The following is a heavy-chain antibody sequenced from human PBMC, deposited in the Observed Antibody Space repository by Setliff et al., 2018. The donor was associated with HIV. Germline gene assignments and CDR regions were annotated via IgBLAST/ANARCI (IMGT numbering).Heavy chain of an antibody. CDR1: GFTFSSYS. CDR3: VRDRDWAFDY. D-gene: IGHD3-9*01. Sequence: GGSLRLSCAASGFTFSSYSMNWVRQAPGKGLEWISYNGIINGAKHFADSMEGRFTISRDDAKNSLYLQMDSLRAEDTAVYYCVRDRDWAFDYWGQGILVTVSS. V-gene: IGHV3-48*01. CDR2: NGIINGAK. J-gene: IGHJ4*02.